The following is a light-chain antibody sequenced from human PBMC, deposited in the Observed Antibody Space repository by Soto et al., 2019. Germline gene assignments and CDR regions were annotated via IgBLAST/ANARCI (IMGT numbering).Light chain of an antibody. CDR1: HDITNY. CDR2: GAS. J-gene: IGKJ4*01. Sequence: DSQRTQSPSSLSASVGDRVTITCQASHDITNYLNWYQQKPGKGPRLLIYGASNLETGVPSRFSGSGFGTDFSFTISSLQPEDFATYYCQQYDSLPTFGGGTKV. V-gene: IGKV1-33*01. CDR3: QQYDSLPT.